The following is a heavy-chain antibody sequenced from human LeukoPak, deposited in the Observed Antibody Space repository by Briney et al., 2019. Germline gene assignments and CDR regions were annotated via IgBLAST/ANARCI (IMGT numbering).Heavy chain of an antibody. CDR2: ISGSGGST. Sequence: PGGSLRLSCAASGFTFSSYSMNWVRQAPGKGLEWVSAISGSGGSTYYADSVKGRFTISRDNSKSTLYLQMNSLRAEDTAVYYCARTAYYYDSSGLYDYWGQGTLVTVSS. V-gene: IGHV3-23*01. CDR3: ARTAYYYDSSGLYDY. J-gene: IGHJ4*02. D-gene: IGHD3-22*01. CDR1: GFTFSSYS.